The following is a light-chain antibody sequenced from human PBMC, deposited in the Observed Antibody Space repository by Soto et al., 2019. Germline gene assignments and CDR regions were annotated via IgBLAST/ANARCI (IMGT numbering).Light chain of an antibody. V-gene: IGKV1-5*01. J-gene: IGKJ1*01. Sequence: DIQMTQSPSTLSASVRDRVTITCRASQSIGSWLAWYQQKPGKAPKLLIYDASNLESGVPSRFSGSGSGTEFTLTISSLQPDDFATYYCQQYNSYWTFGQGTKVDIK. CDR1: QSIGSW. CDR3: QQYNSYWT. CDR2: DAS.